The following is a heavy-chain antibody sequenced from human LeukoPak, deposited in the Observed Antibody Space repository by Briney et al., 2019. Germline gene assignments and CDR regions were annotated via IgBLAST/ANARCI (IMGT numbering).Heavy chain of an antibody. V-gene: IGHV3-7*04. D-gene: IGHD3-16*01. CDR1: GFTFSDYW. Sequence: GGSLRLSCAVSGFTFSDYWMAWVRQAPGKGLEWVANIKQDGSEKKYVDSVKGRFTISRDNAENSVYLQMNSLRDEDTAVYYCARGYAGWGYWGQGTLVTVSS. CDR2: IKQDGSEK. CDR3: ARGYAGWGY. J-gene: IGHJ4*02.